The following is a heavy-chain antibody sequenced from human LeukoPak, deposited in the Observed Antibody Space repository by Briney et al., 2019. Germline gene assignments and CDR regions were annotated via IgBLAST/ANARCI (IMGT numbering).Heavy chain of an antibody. CDR2: MNPNSGNT. CDR3: AKVPEGYSSSWYTCDY. D-gene: IGHD6-13*01. J-gene: IGHJ4*02. Sequence: GASVKVSCKASGYTFTSYDINWVRQATGQGLEWMGWMNPNSGNTGYAQKFQGRVTMTRNTSISKAYMELRSLRSDDTAVYYCAKVPEGYSSSWYTCDYWGQGTLVTVSS. V-gene: IGHV1-8*01. CDR1: GYTFTSYD.